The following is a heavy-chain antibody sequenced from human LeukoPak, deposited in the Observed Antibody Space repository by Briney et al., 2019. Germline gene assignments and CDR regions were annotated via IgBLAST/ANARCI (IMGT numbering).Heavy chain of an antibody. CDR1: GGSISTYY. J-gene: IGHJ4*02. V-gene: IGHV4-59*01. CDR2: IYYSGST. D-gene: IGHD5-24*01. CDR3: ARSSYNILFDY. Sequence: SETLSLTCTVSGGSISTYYWSWIRQPPGKGLEWIGYIYYSGSTNYNPSLKSRVTISVDTSKNQFSLKLSSVTAADTAVYYCARSSYNILFDYWGQGTLVTVSS.